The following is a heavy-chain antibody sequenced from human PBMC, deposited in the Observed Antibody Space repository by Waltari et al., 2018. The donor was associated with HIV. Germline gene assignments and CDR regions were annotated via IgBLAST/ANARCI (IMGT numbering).Heavy chain of an antibody. Sequence: QVQLQQWGAGLLKPSETLSLTCAVYGGSFSGYYWSWIRQPPGKGLEWIGEINHSGSTNYNPSLKSRVTISVDTSKNQFSLKLSSVTAADTAVYYCVVTAIPVYFDYWGQGTLVTVSS. CDR3: VVTAIPVYFDY. J-gene: IGHJ4*02. D-gene: IGHD2-21*02. CDR2: INHSGST. V-gene: IGHV4-34*01. CDR1: GGSFSGYY.